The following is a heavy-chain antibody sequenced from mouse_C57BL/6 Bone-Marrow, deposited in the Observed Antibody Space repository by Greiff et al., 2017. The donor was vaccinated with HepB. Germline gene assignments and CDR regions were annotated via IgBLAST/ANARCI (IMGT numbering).Heavy chain of an antibody. V-gene: IGHV1-55*01. CDR1: GYTFTSYW. Sequence: QVQLQQPGAELVKPGASVKMSCKASGYTFTSYWITWVKQRPGQGLEWIGDIYPGSGSTNYNEKFKSKATLTVDTSSSTAYMQLSSLTSEDCAVYYCARMYYGRSWYFDVWGTGTTVTVSS. J-gene: IGHJ1*03. CDR2: IYPGSGST. CDR3: ARMYYGRSWYFDV. D-gene: IGHD1-1*01.